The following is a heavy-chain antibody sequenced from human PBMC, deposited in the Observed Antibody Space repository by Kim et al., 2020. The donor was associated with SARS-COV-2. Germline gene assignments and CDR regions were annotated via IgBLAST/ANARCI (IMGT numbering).Heavy chain of an antibody. CDR3: AKGGVAYNRFYP. D-gene: IGHD3-16*01. V-gene: IGHV3-74*01. Sequence: SYAEYVKGRFTIPRDSAKNTLYRQMNRLRAEDTAVYYCAKGGVAYNRFYPWGQGTLVTVSS. J-gene: IGHJ5*02.